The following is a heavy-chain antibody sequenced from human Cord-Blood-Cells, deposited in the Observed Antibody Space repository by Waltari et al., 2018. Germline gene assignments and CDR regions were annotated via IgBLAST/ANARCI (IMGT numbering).Heavy chain of an antibody. Sequence: QVQLVQSGAEVKKPGSSVKVSCKASGGTFSSYAISWLRQAPGQGLEWMGGIIPIFGTANYAQKFQGRVTITADESTSTAYMELSSLRSEDTAVYYCARAGGLSSSSSGWYFDLWGRGTLVTVSS. J-gene: IGHJ2*01. CDR3: ARAGGLSSSSSGWYFDL. CDR1: GGTFSSYA. V-gene: IGHV1-69*01. CDR2: IIPIFGTA. D-gene: IGHD6-6*01.